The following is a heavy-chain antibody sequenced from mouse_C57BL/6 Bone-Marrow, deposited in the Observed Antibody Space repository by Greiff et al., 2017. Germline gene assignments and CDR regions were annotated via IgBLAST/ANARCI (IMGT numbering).Heavy chain of an antibody. J-gene: IGHJ4*01. Sequence: EVQLQQSGAELVKPGASVKLSCTASGFNIKDYYMHWVKQRTEQGLEWIGRIDPEDGETKYAPKFQGKATITAYTSSNTAYLQLSSLTTEDTAVYYCARLSDYYGSSYEYYAMDYWGQGTSVTVSS. CDR1: GFNIKDYY. CDR3: ARLSDYYGSSYEYYAMDY. CDR2: IDPEDGET. D-gene: IGHD1-1*01. V-gene: IGHV14-2*01.